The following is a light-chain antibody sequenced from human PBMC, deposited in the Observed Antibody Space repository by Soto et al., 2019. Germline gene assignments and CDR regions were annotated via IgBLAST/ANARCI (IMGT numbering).Light chain of an antibody. CDR2: WAS. CDR1: QTVLYSSNNKNY. CDR3: QQYYSTPFT. Sequence: DFVMTQSPDSLAVSLSERATINCKSSQTVLYSSNNKNYLAWYQQKPGQPPKLLIYWASTRESGVPDRFSGSGSGTDFTLTISSLQAEDVAVYYCQQYYSTPFTFGPGTKVDIK. V-gene: IGKV4-1*01. J-gene: IGKJ3*01.